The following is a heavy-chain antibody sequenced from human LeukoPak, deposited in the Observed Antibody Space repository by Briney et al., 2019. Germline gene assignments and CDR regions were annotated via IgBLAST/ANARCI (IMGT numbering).Heavy chain of an antibody. D-gene: IGHD5-18*01. J-gene: IGHJ4*02. CDR1: GFTFSGYW. CDR3: ARFRYNYGLYYFDY. V-gene: IGHV3-7*04. CDR2: IKQDGSEN. Sequence: GGSLRLSCAASGFTFSGYWMSWFRQAPGKGREWGANIKQDGSENYYVDSVKGRFTISRDNAKNSLYLQMNSLRAEDTAVYYWARFRYNYGLYYFDYWGQGTLVTVSS.